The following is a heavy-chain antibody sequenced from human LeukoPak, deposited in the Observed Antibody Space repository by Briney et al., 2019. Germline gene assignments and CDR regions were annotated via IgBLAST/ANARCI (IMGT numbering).Heavy chain of an antibody. CDR3: AKDQGIVVVPAAILHFGFDY. CDR2: ISSSSDYT. CDR1: GFTFSDYY. Sequence: GGSLRLSCAASGFTFSDYYMNWIRQAPGKGLEWVSYISSSSDYTYYADSVKGRFTISRDNSKNTLYLQMNSLRAEDTAVYYCAKDQGIVVVPAAILHFGFDYWGQGTLVTVSS. J-gene: IGHJ4*02. D-gene: IGHD2-2*01. V-gene: IGHV3-11*05.